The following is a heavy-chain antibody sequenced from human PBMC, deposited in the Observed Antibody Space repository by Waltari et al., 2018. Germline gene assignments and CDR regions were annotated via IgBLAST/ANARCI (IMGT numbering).Heavy chain of an antibody. CDR1: DFNFNGYG. Sequence: QVQLVESGGGVVQPGRSLRLACVASDFNFNGYGMHWVRQAPGKGLDGGEFILYDGSNYYYADSVKGLFTFSRDNSKNTLYLQMNSLRDEDTAVYYCVRSYGHISARPPDRYYGMDVWGHGTTVTVSS. CDR2: ILYDGSNY. CDR3: VRSYGHISARPPDRYYGMDV. D-gene: IGHD6-6*01. V-gene: IGHV3-33*01. J-gene: IGHJ6*02.